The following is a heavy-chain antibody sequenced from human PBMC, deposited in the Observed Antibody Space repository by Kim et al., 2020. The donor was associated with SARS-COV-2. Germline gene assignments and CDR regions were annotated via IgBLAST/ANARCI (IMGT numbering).Heavy chain of an antibody. CDR1: GFTFSSYA. V-gene: IGHV3-30-3*01. CDR2: ISYDGNNK. D-gene: IGHD1-26*01. J-gene: IGHJ4*02. Sequence: GGSLRLSCAASGFTFSSYAMHWVRQAPGKGLEWVAVISYDGNNKYYADSVKGRFTISRDNSKNTLYLQMNSLRAEDTAVHYCARGRIVGATTGRFDYWGQGTLVTVSS. CDR3: ARGRIVGATTGRFDY.